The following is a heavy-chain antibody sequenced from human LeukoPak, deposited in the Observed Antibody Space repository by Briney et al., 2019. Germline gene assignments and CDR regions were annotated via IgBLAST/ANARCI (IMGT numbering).Heavy chain of an antibody. D-gene: IGHD6-19*01. J-gene: IGHJ4*02. CDR3: ASAIAVAGTGFDY. V-gene: IGHV3-30*03. CDR1: GFTFSSYC. CDR2: ISYDGSNK. Sequence: GGSLRLSCAASGFTFSSYCMHWVRQAPGKGLEWVAVISYDGSNKYYADSVKGRFTISRDNSKNTQYLQMNSLRAEDTAVYYCASAIAVAGTGFDYWGQGTLVTVSS.